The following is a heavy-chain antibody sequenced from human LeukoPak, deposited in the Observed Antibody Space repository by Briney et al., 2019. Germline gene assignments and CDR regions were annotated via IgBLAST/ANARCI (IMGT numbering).Heavy chain of an antibody. CDR2: INHSGST. J-gene: IGHJ4*02. CDR3: ARRRGSYNFDY. Sequence: PSETLSLTCAVYGGSFSGYYWSWIRQPPGKGLEWIGEINHSGSTNYNPSLKSRVTISVDTSKNQFPLKLSSVTAADTAVYYCARRRGSYNFDYWGQGTLVTVSS. CDR1: GGSFSGYY. D-gene: IGHD1-26*01. V-gene: IGHV4-34*01.